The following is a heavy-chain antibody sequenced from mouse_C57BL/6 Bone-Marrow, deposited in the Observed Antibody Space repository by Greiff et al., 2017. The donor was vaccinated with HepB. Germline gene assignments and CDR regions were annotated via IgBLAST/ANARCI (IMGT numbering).Heavy chain of an antibody. V-gene: IGHV5-12*01. CDR1: GFTFSDYY. CDR3: ARVSPRSTHWYFDV. J-gene: IGHJ1*03. CDR2: ISNGGGST. D-gene: IGHD1-1*01. Sequence: EVKLMESGGGLVQPGGSLKLSCAASGFTFSDYYMYWVRQTPEKRLEWVAYISNGGGSTYYPDTVKGRFTISRDNAKNTLYLQMSRLKSEYTAMYYCARVSPRSTHWYFDVWGTGTTVTVSS.